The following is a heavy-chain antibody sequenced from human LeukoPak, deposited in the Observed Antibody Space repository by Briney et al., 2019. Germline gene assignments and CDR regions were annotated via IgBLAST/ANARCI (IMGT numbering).Heavy chain of an antibody. V-gene: IGHV3-33*01. D-gene: IGHD6-19*01. CDR3: ATLMAGTRVDY. CDR1: GFTFSSYG. J-gene: IGHJ4*02. Sequence: GRSLRLSCAASGFTFSSYGMHWVRQAPGKGLEWVAVIWYDGSNKHYADSVKGRFTISRDNSKNTLYLQMNSLRAEDTAVYYCATLMAGTRVDYWGQGTLVTVSS. CDR2: IWYDGSNK.